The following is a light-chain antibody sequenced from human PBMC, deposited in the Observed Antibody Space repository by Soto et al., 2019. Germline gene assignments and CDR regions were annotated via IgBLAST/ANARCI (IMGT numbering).Light chain of an antibody. CDR3: SSYTSSSLYV. Sequence: QSVLTQPVSVSGSPGQSIPISCTGTSSDVGGYDYVSWYQHHPGKAPKLMIYDVSNRPSGVSNRFSGSKSGNTASLTISGLQAEDEADYYCSSYTSSSLYVFGTGTTVTV. CDR2: DVS. V-gene: IGLV2-14*03. J-gene: IGLJ1*01. CDR1: SSDVGGYDY.